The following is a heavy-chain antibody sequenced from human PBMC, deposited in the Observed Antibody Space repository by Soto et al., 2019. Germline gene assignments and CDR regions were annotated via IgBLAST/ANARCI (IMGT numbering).Heavy chain of an antibody. CDR1: GYTFTGYY. J-gene: IGHJ4*02. V-gene: IGHV1-2*02. Sequence: ASVKVSCKASGYTFTGYYMHWVRQAPGQGLEWMGWINPNSGGTNYAQKFQGRVTMTRDTSISTAYMELGRLRSDDTAVYYCARGGPAYDFWSGYRTSFDYWGQGTLVTVSS. CDR2: INPNSGGT. CDR3: ARGGPAYDFWSGYRTSFDY. D-gene: IGHD3-3*01.